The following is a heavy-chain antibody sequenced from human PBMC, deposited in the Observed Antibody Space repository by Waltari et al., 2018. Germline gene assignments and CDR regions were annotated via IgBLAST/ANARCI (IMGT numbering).Heavy chain of an antibody. CDR3: ARDRYSGYDRGGFDY. CDR1: GGTFSSYA. J-gene: IGHJ4*02. Sequence: QVQLVQSGAEVKKPGSSVQVSCKASGGTFSSYAISWVRQAPGQGLEWMGGIIPIFGTANYAQKFQGRVTITADESTSTAYMELSSLRSEDTAVYDCARDRYSGYDRGGFDYWGQGTLVTVSS. CDR2: IIPIFGTA. D-gene: IGHD5-12*01. V-gene: IGHV1-69*13.